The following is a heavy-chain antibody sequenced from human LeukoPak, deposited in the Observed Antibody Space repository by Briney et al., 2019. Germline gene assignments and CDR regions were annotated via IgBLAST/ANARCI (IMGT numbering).Heavy chain of an antibody. CDR1: EFTFSAYS. CDR3: SRAEYGTSPRKHSFDR. CDR2: ITPSGTYT. J-gene: IGHJ4*02. V-gene: IGHV3-21*01. D-gene: IGHD2/OR15-2a*01. Sequence: PGGSLRLSCAASEFTFSAYSMNWVRQAPGKGLEWVSSITPSGTYTYYADSVKGRFFNSRDNAKSLLYLQMNSLGADETAVYYCSRAEYGTSPRKHSFDRWGQGTLVTVSS.